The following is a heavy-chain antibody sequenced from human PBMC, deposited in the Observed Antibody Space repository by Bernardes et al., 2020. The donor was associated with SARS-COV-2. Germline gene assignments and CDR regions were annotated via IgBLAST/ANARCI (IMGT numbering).Heavy chain of an antibody. CDR3: ARDQMGGSGSYLQYYYYYGMDV. D-gene: IGHD3-10*01. J-gene: IGHJ6*02. CDR1: GFTFSDYY. CDR2: ISSSGSTI. V-gene: IGHV3-11*01. Sequence: GGSLRLSCAASGFTFSDYYMSWIRQAPGKGLERVSYISSSGSTIYYADSVKGRFTISRDNAKNSLYLQMNSLRAEDTAVYYCARDQMGGSGSYLQYYYYYGMDVWGQGTTVTVSS.